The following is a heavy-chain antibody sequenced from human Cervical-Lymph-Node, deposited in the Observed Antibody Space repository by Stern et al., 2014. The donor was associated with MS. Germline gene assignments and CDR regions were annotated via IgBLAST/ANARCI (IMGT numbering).Heavy chain of an antibody. Sequence: VQLVESGAEVSKPGSSVKVSCKASGGTFSRYGISWVRQAPGQGLEWMGGIIPVVGTADYAEQFQGRVTITADGSTSTAYMELSSLTSADTAVYYCARGPYNRDFFEYWGQGTLVTVSS. CDR1: GGTFSRYG. CDR2: IIPVVGTA. V-gene: IGHV1-69*01. CDR3: ARGPYNRDFFEY. J-gene: IGHJ4*02. D-gene: IGHD1-1*01.